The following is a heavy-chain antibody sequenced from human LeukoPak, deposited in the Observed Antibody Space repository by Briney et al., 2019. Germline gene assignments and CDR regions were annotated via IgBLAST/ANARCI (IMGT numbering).Heavy chain of an antibody. V-gene: IGHV4-31*03. Sequence: SQTLSLTCTVSGGSISSGGYYWSWIRQHPGKGLEWIGYTYYSGSTYYNPSLKSRVTISVDTSKNQFSLKLSSVTAADTAVYYCARVVPAASDWFDPWGQGTLVTVSS. CDR3: ARVVPAASDWFDP. CDR1: GGSISSGGYY. D-gene: IGHD2-2*01. J-gene: IGHJ5*02. CDR2: TYYSGST.